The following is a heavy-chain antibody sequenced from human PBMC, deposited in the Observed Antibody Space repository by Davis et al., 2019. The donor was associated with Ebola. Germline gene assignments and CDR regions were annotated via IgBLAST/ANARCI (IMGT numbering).Heavy chain of an antibody. V-gene: IGHV1-18*04. CDR3: ARAQFPTTSDH. J-gene: IGHJ4*02. CDR1: GYTFTNYG. D-gene: IGHD1-1*01. CDR2: INPHNGNT. Sequence: ASVQVSCKASGYTFTNYGITWVRQAPGQGLEWMGWINPHNGNTNYAQNVQGRVTMTTDTSTSTAYMEVGSLRSDDTAVFYCARAQFPTTSDHWGQGTLVTVSS.